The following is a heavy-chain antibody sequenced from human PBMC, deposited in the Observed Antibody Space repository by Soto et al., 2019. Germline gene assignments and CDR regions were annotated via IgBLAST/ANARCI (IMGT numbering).Heavy chain of an antibody. CDR2: IIPIFGTA. V-gene: IGHV1-69*13. Sequence: SVKVSCKASGGTFSSYAISWVRQAPGQGLEWMGGIIPIFGTANYAQKFQGRVTITADESTSTAYMELSSLRSEDTAVYYCARVYIAMVRGSLPYYYYGMDVWGQGTTVTVSS. CDR3: ARVYIAMVRGSLPYYYYGMDV. CDR1: GGTFSSYA. J-gene: IGHJ6*02. D-gene: IGHD3-10*01.